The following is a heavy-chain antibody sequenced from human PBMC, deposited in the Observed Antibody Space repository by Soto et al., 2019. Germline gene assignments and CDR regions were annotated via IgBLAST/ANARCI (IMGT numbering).Heavy chain of an antibody. Sequence: ASVKVSCKASGYTFNFYGITWVRQAPGQGLEWMGWISGFNGNTNYAADLQGRVTMTTDTSTSTAYMELRGLRSDDTAVYYCAMIAVSPSHESPYFGSYGHRTLFPVSS. CDR1: GYTFNFYG. CDR2: ISGFNGNT. CDR3: AMIAVSPSHESPYFGS. V-gene: IGHV1-18*01. J-gene: IGHJ5*01.